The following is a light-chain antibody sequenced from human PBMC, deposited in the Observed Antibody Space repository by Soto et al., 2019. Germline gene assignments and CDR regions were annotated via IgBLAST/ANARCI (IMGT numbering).Light chain of an antibody. V-gene: IGLV2-14*01. CDR2: EVS. Sequence: QSVLTQPPSASGSPGQSVATSCTGTSSDVGGYNYVSWYQQHPGKAPKLMIYEVSNRPSGVSNRFSGSKSGNTASLTISGLQAEDEADYYCSSYTSSSTLVFGTGTKVTVL. CDR3: SSYTSSSTLV. CDR1: SSDVGGYNY. J-gene: IGLJ1*01.